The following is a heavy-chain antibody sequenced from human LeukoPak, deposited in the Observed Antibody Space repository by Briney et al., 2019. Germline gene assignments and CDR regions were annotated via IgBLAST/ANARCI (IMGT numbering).Heavy chain of an antibody. CDR2: MSYDGSVK. CDR1: GFTFGLHG. Sequence: TGGSLGLSCVASGFTFGLHGMHWVRQAPGKGLEWVALMSYDGSVKDYGDSVKGRFTVSRDNSKNTLSLQMNSLRPEDTALYYCARDGDSLRYFGLSLNDASDFWGRGTMVTVSS. D-gene: IGHD3-9*01. CDR3: ARDGDSLRYFGLSLNDASDF. V-gene: IGHV3-30*03. J-gene: IGHJ3*01.